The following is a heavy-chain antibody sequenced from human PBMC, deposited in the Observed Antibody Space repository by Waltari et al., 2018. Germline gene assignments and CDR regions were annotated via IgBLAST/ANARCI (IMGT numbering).Heavy chain of an antibody. CDR3: ARDSPDYGDYVEGDY. CDR1: GFTFSSYS. V-gene: IGHV3-48*01. Sequence: EVQLVESGGGLVQPGGSLRLSCAASGFTFSSYSMNWVRQAPGKGLEWVSYISSSSSTIYYADSVKGRFTISRDNAKNSLYLQMNSLRAEDTAVYYCARDSPDYGDYVEGDYWGQGTLVTVSS. CDR2: ISSSSSTI. J-gene: IGHJ4*02. D-gene: IGHD4-17*01.